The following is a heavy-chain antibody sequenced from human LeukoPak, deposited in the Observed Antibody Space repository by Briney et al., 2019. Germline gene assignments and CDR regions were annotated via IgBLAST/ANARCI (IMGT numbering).Heavy chain of an antibody. CDR3: AKGSEYFQH. Sequence: PGGSLRLSCAASGFTFSSYDMHWVRQAPGTGLEWVAVISYDGSNKYYADSVKGRFTIPRDNSKNTQSLQMNSLRAEDTAFDYCAKGSEYFQHWGQGTLVTVYS. CDR1: GFTFSSYD. CDR2: ISYDGSNK. V-gene: IGHV3-30*04. J-gene: IGHJ1*01.